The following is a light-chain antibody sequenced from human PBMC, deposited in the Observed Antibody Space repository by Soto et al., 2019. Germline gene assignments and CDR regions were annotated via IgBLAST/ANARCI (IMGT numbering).Light chain of an antibody. CDR2: AAS. V-gene: IGKV1-6*01. CDR1: QGIRND. Sequence: AIQMTQSPSSLSASVGDRVTITCRASQGIRNDLGWYQQKPGKAPKLLIYAASSLQSGVPSRFSGSGSGTDFTLTISCLQSEDFATYYCQQYYSYPQTFGGGTKVEIK. CDR3: QQYYSYPQT. J-gene: IGKJ4*01.